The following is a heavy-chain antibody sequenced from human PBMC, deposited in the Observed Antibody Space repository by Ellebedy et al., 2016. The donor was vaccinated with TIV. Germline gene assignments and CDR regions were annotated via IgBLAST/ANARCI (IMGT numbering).Heavy chain of an antibody. V-gene: IGHV3-21*04. CDR3: AKNGDYGDSDY. CDR2: ISSSSSYI. J-gene: IGHJ4*02. CDR1: GFTFSSYS. Sequence: GESLKISXAASGFTFSSYSMNWVRQAPGKGLEWVSSISSSSSYIYYADSVKGRFTISRDNAKNSLYLQKNSLRAEDTAVYYCAKNGDYGDSDYWGQGTLVTVSS. D-gene: IGHD4-17*01.